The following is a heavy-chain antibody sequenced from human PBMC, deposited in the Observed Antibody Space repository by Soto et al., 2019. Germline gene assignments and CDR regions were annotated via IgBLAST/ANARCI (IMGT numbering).Heavy chain of an antibody. Sequence: QVQLVQSGAEVKKPGSSVTVSCKASGGTFSGYTISWVRQAPGQGLEWMGGIIPIFGTANYAQKFQGRVTITADESTRTAYMELSSLRSEDTAVYYCARGNHRWLQLWYFDLWGRGTLVTVSS. CDR2: IIPIFGTA. CDR1: GGTFSGYT. CDR3: ARGNHRWLQLWYFDL. D-gene: IGHD5-12*01. V-gene: IGHV1-69*12. J-gene: IGHJ2*01.